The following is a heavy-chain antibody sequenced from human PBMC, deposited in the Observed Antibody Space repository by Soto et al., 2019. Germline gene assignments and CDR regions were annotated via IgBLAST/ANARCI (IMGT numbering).Heavy chain of an antibody. J-gene: IGHJ4*02. D-gene: IGHD5-18*01. V-gene: IGHV1-46*03. CDR1: GYTFTSYY. CDR2: INPSGGST. Sequence: GASVKVSCKASGYTFTSYYIHWVRQAPGQGLEWMGIINPSGGSTSYAQKFQGRVTMTRDTSRSTVYMELSRLRSEDTAVYYCARMDTAMVSDYWGQGTLVTVSS. CDR3: ARMDTAMVSDY.